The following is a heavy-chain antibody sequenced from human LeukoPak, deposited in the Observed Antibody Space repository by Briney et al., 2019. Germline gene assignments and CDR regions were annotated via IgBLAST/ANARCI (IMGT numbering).Heavy chain of an antibody. Sequence: KPSETLSLTCTVSGGSISSGSYYWSWIRQPAGKGLEWIGRIYTSGSTNYNPSLKSRVTISVDTSKNQFSLKLSSVTAADTAVYYCASTAVDGYKRLFDYWGQGTLVTVSS. V-gene: IGHV4-61*02. D-gene: IGHD5-24*01. CDR3: ASTAVDGYKRLFDY. CDR1: GGSISSGSYY. J-gene: IGHJ4*02. CDR2: IYTSGST.